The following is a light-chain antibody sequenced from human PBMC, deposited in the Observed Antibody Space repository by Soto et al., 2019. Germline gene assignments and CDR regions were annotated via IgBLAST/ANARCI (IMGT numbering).Light chain of an antibody. Sequence: EIVLTPSPGTLSLSPGEIATLSCRASQSVSNNYLAWYQQKPGQAPRLLIYGASNRATGIPDRFSGSGSGTDFTLTISRLEPEDFAVYYCKQYGSSGTCGQGTKGDIK. V-gene: IGKV3-20*01. CDR1: QSVSNNY. CDR2: GAS. J-gene: IGKJ1*01. CDR3: KQYGSSGT.